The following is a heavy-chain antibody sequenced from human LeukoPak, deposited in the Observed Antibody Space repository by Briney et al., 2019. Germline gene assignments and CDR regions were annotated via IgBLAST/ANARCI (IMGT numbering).Heavy chain of an antibody. J-gene: IGHJ3*02. CDR1: GFTFGDYA. CDR2: IRSKANGGTT. V-gene: IGHV3-49*03. Sequence: QTGGSLRLSCTASGFTFGDYAMSWFRQAPGKGLEWVGFIRSKANGGTTEYAASVKGRFTISRDDSKSIAYLQMNSLNTEDTAVYYCTRDYRHSSSWYILGAFDIWGQGTMVTVSS. CDR3: TRDYRHSSSWYILGAFDI. D-gene: IGHD6-13*01.